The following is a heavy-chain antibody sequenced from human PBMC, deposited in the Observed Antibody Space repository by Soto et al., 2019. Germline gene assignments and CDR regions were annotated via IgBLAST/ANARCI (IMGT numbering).Heavy chain of an antibody. CDR2: INPNSGGT. CDR1: GYTFTGYF. J-gene: IGHJ6*02. D-gene: IGHD3-22*01. CDR3: ARASQMVINPYYYPMDV. V-gene: IGHV1-2*06. Sequence: ASVKVSCKASGYTFTGYFIHWLRHAPGQGLEWMGRINPNSGGTNYARKFQGRVTMTRDTSVSTAFMELSRLGSDDTAVYYCARASQMVINPYYYPMDVWGQGTTVTVSS.